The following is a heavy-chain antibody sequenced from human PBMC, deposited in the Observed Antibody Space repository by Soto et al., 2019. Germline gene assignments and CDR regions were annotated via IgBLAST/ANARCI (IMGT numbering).Heavy chain of an antibody. D-gene: IGHD1-1*01. Sequence: ELQLVASGGGLVQPGGSLRLSCAASGFTVSNNYLRWVRQAPGKGLEWVSLIYSGGDTYYADSVKGRFTISRDNSKNTVYLQMNSLRAEDTAVYYCARDGTYNWVGGQGILVTVSS. CDR3: ARDGTYNWV. V-gene: IGHV3-66*01. CDR1: GFTVSNNY. CDR2: IYSGGDT. J-gene: IGHJ4*02.